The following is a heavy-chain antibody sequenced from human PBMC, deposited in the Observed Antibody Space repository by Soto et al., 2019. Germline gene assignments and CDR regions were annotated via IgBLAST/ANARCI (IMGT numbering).Heavy chain of an antibody. D-gene: IGHD5-12*01. J-gene: IGHJ4*02. CDR2: ISSSSDYI. CDR3: ARARIYATGPLDF. V-gene: IGHV3-21*06. CDR1: GFTSTSYT. Sequence: AGGSLRLSCAASGFTSTSYTMNWVRQAPGKGLEWASSISSSSDYIYYADSMKGRVTISRDNAKNSLFLDMNSLTGEDTAVYYCARARIYATGPLDFWGQGTLVTVSS.